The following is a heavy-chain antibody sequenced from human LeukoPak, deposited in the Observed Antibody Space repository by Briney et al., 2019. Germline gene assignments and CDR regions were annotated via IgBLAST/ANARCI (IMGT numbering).Heavy chain of an antibody. CDR2: ISAYNGNT. CDR1: GYTFTSYG. V-gene: IGHV1-18*01. CDR3: ARAYSGSEADY. J-gene: IGHJ4*02. D-gene: IGHD1-26*01. Sequence: GASVKVSCKASGYTFTSYGISWVRQAPGQGLEWMGWISAYNGNTNYAQKLQGRVTMTTDTSTSTAYKELRSLRSDDTAVYYCARAYSGSEADYWGQGTLVTVSS.